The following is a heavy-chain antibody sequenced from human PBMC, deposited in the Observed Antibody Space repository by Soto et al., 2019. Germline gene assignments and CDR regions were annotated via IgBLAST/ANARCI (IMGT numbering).Heavy chain of an antibody. CDR1: GYTFTSYA. CDR3: ARETVWRSRDYYYGMDV. V-gene: IGHV1-3*01. Sequence: ASVKVSCKASGYTFTSYAMHWVRQAPGQRLEWMGWINAGNGNTKYSQKFQGRVTITRDTSASTAYMELSSLRSEDTAVYYCARETVWRSRDYYYGMDVWGQGTTVTVS. CDR2: INAGNGNT. J-gene: IGHJ6*02. D-gene: IGHD3-16*01.